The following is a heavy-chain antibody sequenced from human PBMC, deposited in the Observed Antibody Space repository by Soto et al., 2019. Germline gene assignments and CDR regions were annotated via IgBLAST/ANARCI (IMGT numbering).Heavy chain of an antibody. V-gene: IGHV3-30*03. D-gene: IGHD3-3*01. J-gene: IGHJ6*02. CDR1: GFTFSSYG. CDR2: ISYDGSNK. Sequence: GGSLRLSCAASGFTFSSYGMHWVRQAPGKGLEWVAVISYDGSNKYYADSVKGRFTISRDNSKNTLYLQMNSLRAEDTAVYYCATDCGRSYDFWSGYYYDSNCCCYRCMDFWGQGTPVTVSS. CDR3: ATDCGRSYDFWSGYYYDSNCCCYRCMDF.